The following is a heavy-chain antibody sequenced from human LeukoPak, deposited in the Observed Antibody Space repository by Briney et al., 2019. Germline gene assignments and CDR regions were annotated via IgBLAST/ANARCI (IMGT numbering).Heavy chain of an antibody. V-gene: IGHV1-69*13. J-gene: IGHJ5*02. CDR2: IIPIFGTA. D-gene: IGHD2-2*01. CDR3: ARDRDIVVVPAASNWFDP. Sequence: SVKVSCKASGGTFSSYAISWVRQAPGQGLEWMGGIIPIFGTANYAQKFQGRVTITADESTSTAYMELSSLRSEDTAVYYCARDRDIVVVPAASNWFDPWGQGTLVTVSS. CDR1: GGTFSSYA.